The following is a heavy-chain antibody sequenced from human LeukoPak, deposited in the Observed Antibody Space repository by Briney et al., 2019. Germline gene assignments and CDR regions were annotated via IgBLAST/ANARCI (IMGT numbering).Heavy chain of an antibody. Sequence: PGRSLRLSCAASGFTFSSYAMHWVRQAPGKGLEWVAVISYDGSNKYYADSVKGRFTISRDNSKNTLYLQMNSLRAEDTAVYCCARDRSSGWYYFDYWGQGTLVTVSS. J-gene: IGHJ4*02. V-gene: IGHV3-30*04. D-gene: IGHD6-19*01. CDR1: GFTFSSYA. CDR3: ARDRSSGWYYFDY. CDR2: ISYDGSNK.